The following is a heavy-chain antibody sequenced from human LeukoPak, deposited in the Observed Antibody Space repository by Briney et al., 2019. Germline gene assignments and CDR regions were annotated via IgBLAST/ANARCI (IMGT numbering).Heavy chain of an antibody. CDR1: GFTFSSYG. D-gene: IGHD2-8*01. J-gene: IGHJ4*02. CDR3: AKIRRTYFDY. CDR2: ISYDGSNK. Sequence: GGSLRLSCAASGFTFSSYGMHWVRQAPGKGLEWVAVISYDGSNKYYADSMKGRFTISRDNSKNTLYLQMNSLRAEDTAVYYCAKIRRTYFDYWGQGTLVTVSS. V-gene: IGHV3-30*18.